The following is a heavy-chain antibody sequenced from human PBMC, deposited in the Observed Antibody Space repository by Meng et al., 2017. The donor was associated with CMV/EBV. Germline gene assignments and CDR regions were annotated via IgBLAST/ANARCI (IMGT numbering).Heavy chain of an antibody. V-gene: IGHV3-73*01. CDR3: ARRDGMDV. Sequence: GESLKISCAASGFTFSGSAMHWVRQASGKGLEWVGRIRSKANSYATAYAASVKGRFTISRDNAKNSLYLQMNSLRAEDTAVYYCARRDGMDVWGQGTTVTVSS. CDR2: IRSKANSYAT. CDR1: GFTFSGSA. J-gene: IGHJ6*02.